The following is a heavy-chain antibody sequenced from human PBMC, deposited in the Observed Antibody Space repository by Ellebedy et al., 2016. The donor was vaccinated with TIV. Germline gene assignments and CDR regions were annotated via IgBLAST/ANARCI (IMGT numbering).Heavy chain of an antibody. Sequence: GESLKISCAASGFTFSTYAMHWVRQAPGKGLEWVATISNDGSNTYYADSVKGRFTISRDNSKNTVYLQMNSLRGEDQAVLYCARRSDSCSGGTCDIDYWGQGTRVTVSS. CDR1: GFTFSTYA. D-gene: IGHD2-15*01. CDR2: ISNDGSNT. J-gene: IGHJ4*02. CDR3: ARRSDSCSGGTCDIDY. V-gene: IGHV3-30*01.